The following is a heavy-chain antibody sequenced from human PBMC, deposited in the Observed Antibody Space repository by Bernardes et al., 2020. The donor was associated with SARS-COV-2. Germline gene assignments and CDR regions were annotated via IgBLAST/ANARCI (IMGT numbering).Heavy chain of an antibody. Sequence: GGSLRLSCAASGITFSDHWMHWVRQVPGKGLVWLSRMSGDGSGTTYADSVKGRFLISRDNARNTLYLQMNSLSAEDTAVYYCTRGPLSGYGSFGVWGQGTLVTVSS. CDR1: GITFSDHW. D-gene: IGHD5-12*01. CDR2: MSGDGSGT. J-gene: IGHJ4*02. V-gene: IGHV3-74*01. CDR3: TRGPLSGYGSFGV.